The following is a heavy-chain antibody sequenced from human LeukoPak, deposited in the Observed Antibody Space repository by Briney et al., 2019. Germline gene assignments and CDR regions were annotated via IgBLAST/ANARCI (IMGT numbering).Heavy chain of an antibody. V-gene: IGHV5-51*01. CDR2: IYPGDSDT. CDR1: GYSFTSYW. D-gene: IGHD3-22*01. CDR3: ARQDYYDSSGYYYSVFDP. Sequence: GESLKISCKGSGYSFTSYWIGWVRQMPGKGLEWMGIIYPGDSDTRYSPSFQGQVTISADKSISTAYLQWSSLKASDTAMYYCARQDYYDSSGYYYSVFDPWGQGTLVTVSS. J-gene: IGHJ5*02.